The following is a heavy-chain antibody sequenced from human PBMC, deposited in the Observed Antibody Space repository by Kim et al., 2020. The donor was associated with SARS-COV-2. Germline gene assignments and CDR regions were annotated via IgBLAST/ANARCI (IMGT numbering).Heavy chain of an antibody. CDR2: ISSSSATI. J-gene: IGHJ4*01. Sequence: GGSLRLSCAASGFTFSTYSMNWVRQVPEKGLEWVSYISSSSATIYYADSVKGRFTISRDNAKNSLYLQMNSLRVEDTAVYYCASNGLRTSTDDYWGQGTPVTVSS. V-gene: IGHV3-48*04. CDR1: GFTFSTYS. D-gene: IGHD4-17*01. CDR3: ASNGLRTSTDDY.